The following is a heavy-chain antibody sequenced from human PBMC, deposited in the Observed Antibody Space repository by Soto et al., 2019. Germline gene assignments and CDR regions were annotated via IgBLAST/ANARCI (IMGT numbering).Heavy chain of an antibody. V-gene: IGHV1-46*01. D-gene: IGHD3-22*01. J-gene: IGHJ4*02. CDR2: INPSGGST. CDR3: AHTSNTMIVVVTRHYFDD. Sequence: ASVKVSCKASGYTFTSYYMHWVRQAPRQGLEWMGIINPSGGSTSYAQKFKGRVTMTRETSTSTVYMELSSLRSEDTAVYYCAHTSNTMIVVVTRHYFDDWGQGTLVTVSS. CDR1: GYTFTSYY.